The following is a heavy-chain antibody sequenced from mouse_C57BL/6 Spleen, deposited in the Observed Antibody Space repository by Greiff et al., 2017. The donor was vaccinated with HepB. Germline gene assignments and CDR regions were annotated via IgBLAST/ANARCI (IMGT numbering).Heavy chain of an antibody. V-gene: IGHV1-55*01. D-gene: IGHD1-1*01. J-gene: IGHJ4*01. CDR2: IYPGSGST. CDR1: GYTFTSYW. Sequence: QVQLQQPGAELVKPGASVKMSCKASGYTFTSYWITWVKQSPGQGLEWIGDIYPGSGSTNYNEKFKSKATLTVDTPSSTAYMQLSSLTSEDSAVYYCASTVVATYYAMDYWGQGTSVTVSS. CDR3: ASTVVATYYAMDY.